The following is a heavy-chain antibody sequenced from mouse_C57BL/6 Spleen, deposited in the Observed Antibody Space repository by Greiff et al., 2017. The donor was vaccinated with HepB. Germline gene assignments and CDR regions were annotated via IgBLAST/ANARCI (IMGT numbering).Heavy chain of an antibody. D-gene: IGHD1-1*01. V-gene: IGHV5-4*01. CDR2: ISDGGSYT. J-gene: IGHJ1*03. CDR1: GFTFSSYA. CDR3: ARERGYGSSYGYFDV. Sequence: DVMLVESGGGLVKPGGSLKLSCAASGFTFSSYAMSWVRQTPEKRLEWVATISDGGSYTYYPDNVKGRFTISRDNAKNNLYLQMSHLKSEDTAMYYCARERGYGSSYGYFDVWGTGTTVTVSS.